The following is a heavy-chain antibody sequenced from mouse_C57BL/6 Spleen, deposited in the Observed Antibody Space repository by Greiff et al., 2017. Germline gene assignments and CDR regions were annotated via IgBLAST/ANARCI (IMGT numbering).Heavy chain of an antibody. D-gene: IGHD2-4*01. J-gene: IGHJ3*01. Sequence: QVQLQQPGAELVKPGASVKLSCKASGYTFTSYWMHWVKQRPGQGLEWIGMIHPNSGSTNYNEKFKSKATLTVDQSSSTAYMQLSSLTSEDSAVYYCARSFDSAWFAYWGQGTLVTVSA. CDR3: ARSFDSAWFAY. CDR2: IHPNSGST. V-gene: IGHV1-64*01. CDR1: GYTFTSYW.